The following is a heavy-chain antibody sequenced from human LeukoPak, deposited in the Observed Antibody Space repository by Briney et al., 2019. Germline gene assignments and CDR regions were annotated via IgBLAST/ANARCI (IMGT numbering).Heavy chain of an antibody. CDR1: GYTFTDYF. CDR2: INPKSGGT. CDR3: VTILTGYNYYMDV. Sequence: EASVKVSCKASGYTFTDYFMNWVRQAPGQGLEWMGWINPKSGGTVYAQKFQGRVTISADKSISTAYLQWSSLKASDTAMYYCVTILTGYNYYMDVWGKGTTVTISS. J-gene: IGHJ6*03. V-gene: IGHV1-2*02. D-gene: IGHD3-9*01.